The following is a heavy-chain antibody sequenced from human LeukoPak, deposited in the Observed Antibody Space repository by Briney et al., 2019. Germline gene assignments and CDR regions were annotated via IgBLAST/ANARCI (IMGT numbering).Heavy chain of an antibody. CDR1: GFTFSSYS. Sequence: GGSLRLSCAASGFTFSSYSMNWVRQAPGKGLEWVSSISSSSSYIYYADSVKGRFTISRDNAKNSLYLQMNSLRAEDTAVYYCARDLYDFYNWFAPWGQGTLVTVSS. J-gene: IGHJ5*02. CDR3: ARDLYDFYNWFAP. CDR2: ISSSSSYI. D-gene: IGHD5/OR15-5a*01. V-gene: IGHV3-21*01.